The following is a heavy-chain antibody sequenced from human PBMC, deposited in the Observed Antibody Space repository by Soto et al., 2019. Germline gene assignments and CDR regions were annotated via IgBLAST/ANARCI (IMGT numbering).Heavy chain of an antibody. CDR2: ISSSSSYI. CDR1: GFTFSSYS. J-gene: IGHJ4*02. V-gene: IGHV3-21*01. CDR3: ARDLAWLQPSRFDD. Sequence: EVQLVESGGGLVKPGGSLRLSCAASGFTFSSYSMNWVRQAPGKGLEWVSSISSSSSYIYYADSVKGRFTISRDNAKNPLSLHMNSQRDGDTAEYYWARDLAWLQPSRFDDWGQGTLVTVSS. D-gene: IGHD5-12*01.